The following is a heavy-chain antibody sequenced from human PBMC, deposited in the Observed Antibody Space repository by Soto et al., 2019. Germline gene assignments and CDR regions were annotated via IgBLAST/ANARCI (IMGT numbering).Heavy chain of an antibody. V-gene: IGHV3-21*01. CDR1: GFTFTRYS. CDR2: ISSTTNYI. J-gene: IGHJ4*02. D-gene: IGHD6-19*01. CDR3: ARATVAGHFDY. Sequence: GGSLRLSCAASGFTFTRYSMNWVRQAPGKGLEWVSSISSTTNYIYYADSMKGRFTVSRDNAKNSVYLQMNSLRAEDTAVYYCARATVAGHFDYWGQGTLVTVSS.